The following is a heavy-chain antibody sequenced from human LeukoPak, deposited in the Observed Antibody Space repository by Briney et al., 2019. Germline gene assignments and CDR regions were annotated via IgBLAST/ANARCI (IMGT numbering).Heavy chain of an antibody. CDR1: GFTFSNAW. CDR3: TTAFFGCTSTSCYEAYYYYGMDV. D-gene: IGHD2-2*01. V-gene: IGHV3-15*01. Sequence: AGSLRLSCAASVSGFTFSNAWMSWVRQGPGKRLERGGRNKRKTDGGTTDYGAPVKGRFTISRDDSKNTLYLQMNSLKPEDTAVYYCTTAFFGCTSTSCYEAYYYYGMDVWGKGTTVTVSS. J-gene: IGHJ6*04. CDR2: NKRKTDGGTT.